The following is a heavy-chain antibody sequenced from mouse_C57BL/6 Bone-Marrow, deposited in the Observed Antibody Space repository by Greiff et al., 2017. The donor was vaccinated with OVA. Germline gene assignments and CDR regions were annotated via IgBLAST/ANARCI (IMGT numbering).Heavy chain of an antibody. CDR1: GFSLTSYG. Sequence: QVQLKESGPGLVQPSQSLSITCTASGFSLTSYGVHWVRQSPGKGLEWLGVIWRGGSTDYNAAFMSRLSITKDNSKSQVFFKMNSLQADDTAIYYCAKMSTVVAPDWYFDVWGTGTTVTVSS. D-gene: IGHD1-1*01. CDR2: IWRGGST. V-gene: IGHV2-5*01. J-gene: IGHJ1*03. CDR3: AKMSTVVAPDWYFDV.